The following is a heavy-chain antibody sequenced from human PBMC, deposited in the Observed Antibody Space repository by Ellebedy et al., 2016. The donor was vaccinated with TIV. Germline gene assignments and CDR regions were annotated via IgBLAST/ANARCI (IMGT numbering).Heavy chain of an antibody. Sequence: MPSETLSLTCTVSGGSISSSGHYWAWVRQPPGKGLEWIGTIPYSGRTYYNPSLKSRVVMSVDTSQNQFSLKLSSVTAADTAVYYCASNRIYDILTGYQFDYWGQGTLVTVSS. CDR1: GGSISSSGHY. CDR2: IPYSGRT. V-gene: IGHV4-39*01. J-gene: IGHJ4*02. D-gene: IGHD3-9*01. CDR3: ASNRIYDILTGYQFDY.